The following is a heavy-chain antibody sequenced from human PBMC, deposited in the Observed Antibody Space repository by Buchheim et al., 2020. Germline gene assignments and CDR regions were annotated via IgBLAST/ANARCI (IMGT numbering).Heavy chain of an antibody. Sequence: QVQLVESGGGVVQPGRSLRLSCAASGFTFSSYGMHWVRQAPGKGLEWVAVISYDGSNKYYADSVKGRFTIPRDNSKNTLYLQMNSLRAEDTAVYYCAKDDPNFSGWLAYWGQGTL. CDR3: AKDDPNFSGWLAY. CDR1: GFTFSSYG. CDR2: ISYDGSNK. D-gene: IGHD6-19*01. V-gene: IGHV3-30*18. J-gene: IGHJ4*02.